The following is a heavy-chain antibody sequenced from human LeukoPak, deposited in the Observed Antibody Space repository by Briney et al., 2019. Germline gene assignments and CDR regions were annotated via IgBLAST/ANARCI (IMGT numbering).Heavy chain of an antibody. CDR3: ARDMGSSSFFDY. D-gene: IGHD6-6*01. J-gene: IGHJ4*02. Sequence: GGSLRLSRAASGFTVSSNYMSWVRQAPGKGLEWVSSISSSSNYLYYADSVKGRFTISRDNAKNSLYLQMNSLRGDDTAVYYCARDMGSSSFFDYWGQGTVVTVSS. V-gene: IGHV3-21*01. CDR1: GFTVSSNY. CDR2: ISSSSNYL.